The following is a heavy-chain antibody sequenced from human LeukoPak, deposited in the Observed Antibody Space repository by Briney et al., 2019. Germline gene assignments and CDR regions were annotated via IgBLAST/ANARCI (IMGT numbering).Heavy chain of an antibody. V-gene: IGHV3-30*02. CDR3: AKDGSYYGSGSYLDY. CDR2: IRYDGSNK. D-gene: IGHD3-10*01. J-gene: IGHJ4*02. CDR1: GFTFSSYG. Sequence: PGGSLRLSCAASGFTFSSYGMHWVRQAPGKGLEWVAFIRYDGSNKYYADSVKGRFTISRDNSKNMLYLQMNSLRAEDTAVYYCAKDGSYYGSGSYLDYWGQGTLVTASS.